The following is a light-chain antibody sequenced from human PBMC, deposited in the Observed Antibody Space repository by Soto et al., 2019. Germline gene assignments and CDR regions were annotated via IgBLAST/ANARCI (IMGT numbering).Light chain of an antibody. CDR2: EGS. J-gene: IGLJ3*02. Sequence: QSALTQPASVSGSPGQSITISCTGTSSDVGSYNLVSWYQQHPGKAPKLMIYEGSTRPSGVSNRFSGSKYGNTASLTISGLQAEDEADYYCCSYAGSRVFGGGTKLTVL. CDR3: CSYAGSRV. V-gene: IGLV2-23*01. CDR1: SSDVGSYNL.